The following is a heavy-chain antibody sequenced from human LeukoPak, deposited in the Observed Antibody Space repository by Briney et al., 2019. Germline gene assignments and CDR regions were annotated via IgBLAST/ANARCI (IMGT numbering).Heavy chain of an antibody. J-gene: IGHJ5*02. V-gene: IGHV4-34*01. CDR1: GGSFYGYY. Sequence: PSETLSLTCVVSGGSFYGYYWTWIRQPPGEGLEWIGEVSYNGETKFNPSLNGRATISLDTSESQFSLQVDSVTAADTAVYFCARSARQVRRQVRYGAGTVDLWGQGTLVIVS. CDR2: VSYNGET. CDR3: ARSARQVRRQVRYGAGTVDL. D-gene: IGHD3-10*01.